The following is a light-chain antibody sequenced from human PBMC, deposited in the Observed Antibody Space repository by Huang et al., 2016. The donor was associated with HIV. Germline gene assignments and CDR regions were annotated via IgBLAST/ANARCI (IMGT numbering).Light chain of an antibody. CDR1: QSISSY. CDR3: QQSYSTPLT. CDR2: AAS. V-gene: IGKV1-39*01. J-gene: IGKJ4*01. Sequence: DIQMTQSPSSRSASVGDRVTITCRASQSISSYLNWYQQKPGKAPKLLIYAASSLQSGVPSRFSGIGSGTDFTLTISSLQPEDFATYYCQQSYSTPLTFGGGTKVEIK.